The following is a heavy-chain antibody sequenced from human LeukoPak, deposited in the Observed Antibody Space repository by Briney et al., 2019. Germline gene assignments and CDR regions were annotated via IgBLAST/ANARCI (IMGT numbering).Heavy chain of an antibody. D-gene: IGHD3-10*01. V-gene: IGHV1-2*02. CDR1: GYTFTGHY. CDR2: INPNSGDT. CDR3: AREAVIRGIIITTFDY. J-gene: IGHJ4*02. Sequence: ASVKVSCKASGYTFTGHYMHWVRQAPGQGLEWMGWINPNSGDTNYAQKFQGRVTMTRATSISTAYMELSRLSFDDTAVYDCAREAVIRGIIITTFDYWGQGTLVTVSS.